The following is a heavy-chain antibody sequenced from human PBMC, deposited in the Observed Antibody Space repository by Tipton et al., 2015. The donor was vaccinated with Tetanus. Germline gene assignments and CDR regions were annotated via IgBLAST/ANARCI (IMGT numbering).Heavy chain of an antibody. J-gene: IGHJ5*02. CDR1: GFTFSDYY. V-gene: IGHV3-11*01. D-gene: IGHD1-26*01. CDR3: VRRGRGSFGRLFDA. CDR2: ISGRTNTI. Sequence: SLRLSCAASGFTFSDYYMNWIRQAPGKGLEWVSHISGRTNTIDYADSVKGRFTTSRDNAKNSLYLQMNSLTPEDTAVYYCVRRGRGSFGRLFDAWGQGTLVTVSS.